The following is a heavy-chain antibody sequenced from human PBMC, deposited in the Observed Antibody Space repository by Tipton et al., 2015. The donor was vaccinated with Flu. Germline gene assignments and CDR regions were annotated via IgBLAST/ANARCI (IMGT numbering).Heavy chain of an antibody. CDR1: GGSIGSNY. J-gene: IGHJ3*02. CDR3: ARGPATVVVIAKGAFDI. D-gene: IGHD3-22*01. Sequence: TLSLTCTVSGGSIGSNYWSWIRQPPGKRMEWIGNVEYGGNTNYNPSLKSRVTMSVDTSKNQFSLKLTSVTAADTAVYYCARGPATVVVIAKGAFDIWGQGTMVTVSS. CDR2: VEYGGNT. V-gene: IGHV4-59*12.